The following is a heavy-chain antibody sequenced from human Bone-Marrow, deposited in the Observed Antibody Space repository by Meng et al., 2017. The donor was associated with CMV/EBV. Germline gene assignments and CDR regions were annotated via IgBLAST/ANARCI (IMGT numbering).Heavy chain of an antibody. CDR3: AKVFARWELHDFDY. V-gene: IGHV3-53*01. CDR2: IYSGGST. CDR1: GFTVSSNY. Sequence: GGSLRLSCAASGFTVSSNYMSWVRQAPGKGLEWVSVIYSGGSTYYADSVKGRFTISRDNSKNTLYLQMNSLRAEDTAVYYCAKVFARWELHDFDYWGQGTLVTVSS. D-gene: IGHD1-26*01. J-gene: IGHJ4*02.